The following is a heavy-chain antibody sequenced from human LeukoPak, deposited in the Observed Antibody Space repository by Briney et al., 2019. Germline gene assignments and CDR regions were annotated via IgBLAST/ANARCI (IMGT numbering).Heavy chain of an antibody. J-gene: IGHJ4*02. CDR3: ARQGRGDSSGLDY. V-gene: IGHV4-39*01. Sequence: SETLSLTCTVSGGSISSSSYYWGWTRQPPGKGLEWIGSIYYSGSTYYNPSLKSRVTISVDTSKNQFSLKLSSVTAADTAVYYCARQGRGDSSGLDYWGQGTLVTVSS. CDR2: IYYSGST. D-gene: IGHD3-22*01. CDR1: GGSISSSSYY.